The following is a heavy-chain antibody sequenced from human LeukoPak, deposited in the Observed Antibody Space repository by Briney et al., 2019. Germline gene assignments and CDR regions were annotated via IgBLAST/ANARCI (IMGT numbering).Heavy chain of an antibody. CDR3: ARRAGAYSHPYDY. V-gene: IGHV3-72*01. CDR2: TRNKANSYTT. J-gene: IGHJ4*02. D-gene: IGHD4/OR15-4a*01. CDR1: GFTFSDHY. Sequence: GGSLRLSCAASGFTFSDHYMDWVRQAPGKGLEWVGRTRNKANSYTTEYAASVKGRFTISRDDSKNSLYLQMNSLKTEDTAVYYCARRAGAYSHPYDYWGQGTLVTVSS.